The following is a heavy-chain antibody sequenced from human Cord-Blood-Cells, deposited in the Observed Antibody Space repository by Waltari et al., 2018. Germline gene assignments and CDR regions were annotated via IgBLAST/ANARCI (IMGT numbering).Heavy chain of an antibody. CDR1: GGSFSVYY. J-gene: IGHJ5*02. CDR2: INHSGST. Sequence: QVQLQQWGAGLLKPSETLSLTCAVYGGSFSVYYWSWLRQPPGKGLEWIGEINHSGSTNYNPSLKSRVTISVDTSKNQFSLKLSSVTAADTAVYYCARGGGSSGEGNWFDPWGQGTLVTVSS. D-gene: IGHD6-19*01. CDR3: ARGGGSSGEGNWFDP. V-gene: IGHV4-34*01.